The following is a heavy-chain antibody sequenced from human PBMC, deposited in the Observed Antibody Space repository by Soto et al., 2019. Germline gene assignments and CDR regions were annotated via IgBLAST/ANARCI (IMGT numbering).Heavy chain of an antibody. CDR2: ISESGGST. J-gene: IGHJ4*02. D-gene: IGHD6-13*01. CDR3: AKRSPYSSGWYSPIFDY. Sequence: GGSLRLSCAASGFSFSDYAMSWVRQAPGKGLEWVSVISESGGSTHYADSVRGRFTVSRDNSKNSLSLRMNSLRDEDTAVYFCAKRSPYSSGWYSPIFDYWAREPWSPSP. CDR1: GFSFSDYA. V-gene: IGHV3-23*01.